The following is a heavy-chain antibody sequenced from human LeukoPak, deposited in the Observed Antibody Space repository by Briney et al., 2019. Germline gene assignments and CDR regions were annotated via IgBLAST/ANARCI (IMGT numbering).Heavy chain of an antibody. CDR1: GGSFSGYY. V-gene: IGHV4-34*01. CDR3: ARVLWSGYFGDAFDI. J-gene: IGHJ3*02. D-gene: IGHD3-3*01. Sequence: SETLSLTCAVYGGSFSGYYWSWIRQPPGKGLEWIGEINHSGSTNYNPSLKSRVTISVDTSKNQFSLKLTSVTAADTAVYYCARVLWSGYFGDAFDIWGQGTMVTVSS. CDR2: INHSGST.